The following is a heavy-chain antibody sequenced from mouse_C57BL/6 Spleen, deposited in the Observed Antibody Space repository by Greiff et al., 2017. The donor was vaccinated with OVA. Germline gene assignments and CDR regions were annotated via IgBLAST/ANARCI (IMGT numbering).Heavy chain of an antibody. CDR2: ISDGGSYT. CDR1: GFTFSRYA. D-gene: IGHD2-5*01. CDR3: ARDNRSNYVVWFAY. Sequence: EVQVEESGGGLVKPGGSLKLSCAASGFTFSRYAMSWVRQTPEKRLEWVATISDGGSYTYYPDNVKGRFTISRDNAKNNLYLQMSHLKSEDTAMYYCARDNRSNYVVWFAYWGQGTLVTVSA. V-gene: IGHV5-4*01. J-gene: IGHJ3*01.